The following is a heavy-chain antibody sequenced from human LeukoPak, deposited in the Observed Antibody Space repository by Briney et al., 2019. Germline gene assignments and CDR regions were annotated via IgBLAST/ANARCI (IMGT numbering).Heavy chain of an antibody. V-gene: IGHV1-3*03. CDR3: ARGKAAAGNNWFDP. J-gene: IGHJ5*02. Sequence: GASVKVSCKASGYTFTSYAMHWVRQAPGQRLEWMGWINAGNGNTKYSQEFQGRVTITRDTSASTAYMELSSLRSEDMAVYYCARGKAAAGNNWFDPWGQGTLVTVSS. CDR2: INAGNGNT. D-gene: IGHD6-13*01. CDR1: GYTFTSYA.